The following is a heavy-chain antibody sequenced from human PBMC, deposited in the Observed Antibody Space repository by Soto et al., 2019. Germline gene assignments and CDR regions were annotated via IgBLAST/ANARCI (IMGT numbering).Heavy chain of an antibody. CDR3: ARRRGYDPKVGGLMDV. D-gene: IGHD1-26*01. CDR2: IYHSGST. J-gene: IGHJ6*02. V-gene: IGHV4-4*02. Sequence: QVQLQESGPGLVKPSGTLSLTCAVSGGSISSSNWWSWVRQPLGKGLEWIGEIYHSGSTNYDPSLQGRVTIAVDKFKNQVSLKLSSVTAADPAVYYCARRRGYDPKVGGLMDVWGQGTTVTVSS. CDR1: GGSISSSNW.